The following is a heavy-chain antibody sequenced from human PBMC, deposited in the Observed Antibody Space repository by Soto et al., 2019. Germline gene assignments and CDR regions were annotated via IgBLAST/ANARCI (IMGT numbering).Heavy chain of an antibody. J-gene: IGHJ4*02. CDR2: ISGDGSII. CDR1: GFTFSSYW. Sequence: EVQLEESGGGLVEPGGPLRLSCAASGFTFSSYWMHWVRQVPGKGLVWVSRISGDGSIITYADSVKGRFTISRDNAKNTLYLQMNSLRAEDTAVYYCAREDGDYEYWGQGTLVTVSS. CDR3: AREDGDYEY. D-gene: IGHD4-17*01. V-gene: IGHV3-74*01.